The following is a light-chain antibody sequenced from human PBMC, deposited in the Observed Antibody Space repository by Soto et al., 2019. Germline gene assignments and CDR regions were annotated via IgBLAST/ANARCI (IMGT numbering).Light chain of an antibody. Sequence: QSALTQPPSASGSPGQSVTISCTGTSSDVGGYVYVSWYQQYPGKAPKLIIYEVNKRNSGVPDLFSGSKSGNTASLTVSGLQAEDEADYYCSSYAGRNIDVVFGGGTQLTVL. V-gene: IGLV2-8*01. CDR3: SSYAGRNIDVV. J-gene: IGLJ2*01. CDR1: SSDVGGYVY. CDR2: EVN.